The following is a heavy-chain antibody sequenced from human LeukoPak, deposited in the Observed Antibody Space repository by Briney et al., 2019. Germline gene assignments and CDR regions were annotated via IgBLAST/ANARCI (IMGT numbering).Heavy chain of an antibody. V-gene: IGHV3-9*01. CDR1: GFTFDDYA. J-gene: IGHJ3*02. CDR3: AKGASGSYFGYYAFDI. D-gene: IGHD1-26*01. CDR2: ISWNSGSI. Sequence: GGSLRLSCAASGFTFDDYAMHWVWQAPGKGMEWVSGISWNSGSIGYADSVKGRFTISRDNAKNSLYLQMNSLRAEDTALYYCAKGASGSYFGYYAFDIWGQGTMVTVSS.